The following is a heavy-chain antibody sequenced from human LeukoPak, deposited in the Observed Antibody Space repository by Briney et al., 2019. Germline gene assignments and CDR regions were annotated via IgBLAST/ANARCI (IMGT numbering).Heavy chain of an antibody. D-gene: IGHD3-3*01. CDR3: ARSRVYDFWSGYYTNGEAYGMDV. CDR2: ISSSSSYI. CDR1: GFTFSSYS. Sequence: PGGSLRLSCAASGFTFSSYSMTWVRQAPGKGLEWVSSISSSSSYIYYADSVKGRFTISRDNAKNSLYLQMNSLRAEGTAVYYCARSRVYDFWSGYYTNGEAYGMDVWGQGTTVTVSS. J-gene: IGHJ6*02. V-gene: IGHV3-21*01.